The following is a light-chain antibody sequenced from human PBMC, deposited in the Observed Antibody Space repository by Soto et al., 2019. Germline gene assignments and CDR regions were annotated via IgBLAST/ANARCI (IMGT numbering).Light chain of an antibody. Sequence: EIVMTQSPATLSVSPGERATLSCRASQSVSSNLAWYQQQPGQAPRLLIYGASTRATGIPPRFSASGSGTEFTPANSSLLSKALAVYDCQPYSNWQPWTFGKGTQVEI. CDR2: GAS. J-gene: IGKJ1*01. V-gene: IGKV3-15*01. CDR1: QSVSSN. CDR3: QPYSNWQPWT.